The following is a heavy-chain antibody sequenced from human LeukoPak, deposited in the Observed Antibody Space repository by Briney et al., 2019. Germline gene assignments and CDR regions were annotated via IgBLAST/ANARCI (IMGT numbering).Heavy chain of an antibody. CDR3: ARDLWFLRVEGDMDV. Sequence: ASVKVSCKASGYTFTGYYMHWVRQAPGQGLEWMGWINPNSGGTNYAQKFQGRVTMTRDTSISTAYMELSRLRSDDTAVYYCARDLWFLRVEGDMDVWGQGTTVTVSS. V-gene: IGHV1-2*02. J-gene: IGHJ6*02. CDR2: INPNSGGT. CDR1: GYTFTGYY. D-gene: IGHD3-10*01.